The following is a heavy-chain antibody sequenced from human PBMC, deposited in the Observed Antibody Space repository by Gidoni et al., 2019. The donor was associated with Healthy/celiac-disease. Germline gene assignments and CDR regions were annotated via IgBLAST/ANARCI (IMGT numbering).Heavy chain of an antibody. D-gene: IGHD6-13*01. V-gene: IGHV4-34*01. CDR2: INHSGST. Sequence: QVQLPQWGAGLLTPSETPSLTCAVYGGSFSGYYWSWIRQPPGKGLEWIGEINHSGSTNYNPSRKSRVTISVDTSKNQFSLKLSSVTAADTAVYYCAREPKRYSSSWYGYYWGQGTLVTVSS. CDR1: GGSFSGYY. CDR3: AREPKRYSSSWYGYY. J-gene: IGHJ4*02.